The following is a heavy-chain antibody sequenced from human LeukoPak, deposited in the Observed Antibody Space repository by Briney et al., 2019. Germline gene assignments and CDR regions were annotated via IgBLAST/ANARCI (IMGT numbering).Heavy chain of an antibody. CDR3: ARQAMVRGVIITPLFDY. CDR1: GGSFSGYY. V-gene: IGHV4-34*01. Sequence: SETLSLTCAVYGGSFSGYYWSWIRQPPGKGLEWIGEINHSGSTNYNPSLKSRVTISVDTSKNQFSLKLSSVTAADTAVYYCARQAMVRGVIITPLFDYWGQGTLVTVSS. J-gene: IGHJ4*02. CDR2: INHSGST. D-gene: IGHD3-10*01.